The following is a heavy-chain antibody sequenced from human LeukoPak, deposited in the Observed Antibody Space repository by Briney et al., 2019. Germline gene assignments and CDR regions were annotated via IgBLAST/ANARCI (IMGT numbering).Heavy chain of an antibody. D-gene: IGHD6-19*01. V-gene: IGHV4-38-2*02. CDR3: ARDSALAQAVMFDY. CDR1: GYSISSGYY. Sequence: SETLSLNCTVSGYSISSGYYWGWIRQPPGRGLEWTGSIDHSGSTYYNPSLKSRITISVDTSKNQFSLKLSSVTAAYTAVYYCARDSALAQAVMFDYWGQGTLVTVSP. CDR2: IDHSGST. J-gene: IGHJ4*02.